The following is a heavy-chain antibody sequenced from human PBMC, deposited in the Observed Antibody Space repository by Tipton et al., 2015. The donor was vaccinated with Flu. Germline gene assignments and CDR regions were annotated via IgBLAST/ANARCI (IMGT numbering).Heavy chain of an antibody. CDR1: GFTFSSYA. CDR3: ARGYEILTDGGGYFDY. Sequence: RSLRLSCAASGFTFSSYAMHWVRQAPGKGLEWVAGIWYDGSNKYYADSVEGRFTISRDNSKNTLYLQMKSLRAEDTAVYYCARGYEILTDGGGYFDYWGQGTVIAVSS. CDR2: IWYDGSNK. J-gene: IGHJ4*03. D-gene: IGHD3-9*01. V-gene: IGHV3-33*01.